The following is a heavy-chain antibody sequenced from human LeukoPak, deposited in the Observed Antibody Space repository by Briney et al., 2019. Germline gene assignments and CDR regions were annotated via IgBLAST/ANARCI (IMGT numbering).Heavy chain of an antibody. CDR1: VDSSSPFY. CDR2: ISDSGSP. V-gene: IGHV4-59*01. J-gene: IGHJ4*02. D-gene: IGHD3-3*01. Sequence: PSETLSLTCSVSVDSSSPFYCNWIRQSPGKGREWIGYISDSGSPNYHRSIKGGVSTSVGASIRKFYLRLTAVTDVDTVVYYCAKVSASTVSGVERLGADFEYWGQGILVTVSS. CDR3: AKVSASTVSGVERLGADFEY.